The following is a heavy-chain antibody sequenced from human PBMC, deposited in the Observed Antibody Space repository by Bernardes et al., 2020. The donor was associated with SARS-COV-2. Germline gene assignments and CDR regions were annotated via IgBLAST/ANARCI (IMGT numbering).Heavy chain of an antibody. J-gene: IGHJ4*02. CDR3: ARRITIFGVVKPLDY. CDR2: IYHSGST. CDR1: GGSISSSNW. Sequence: SETLSLTCAVSGGSISSSNWWSCVRQPPGKGLEWIGEIYHSGSTNYNPSLKSRVTISVDKSKNQFSLKLSSVTAADTAVYYCARRITIFGVVKPLDYWGQGTLVTVSS. V-gene: IGHV4-4*02. D-gene: IGHD3-3*01.